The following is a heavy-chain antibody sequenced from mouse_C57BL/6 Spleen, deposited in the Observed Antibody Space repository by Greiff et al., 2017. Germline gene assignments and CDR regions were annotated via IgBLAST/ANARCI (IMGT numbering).Heavy chain of an antibody. CDR2: IDPDTGGT. Sequence: VKLVESGAELVRPGASVTLSCKASGYTFTDYDMHWVKQTPVHGLEWIGAIDPDTGGTAYNQKFKGKAILTADKSSSTAYLELRSLTSEDSAVYYCTIDGAYWGQWTLVTVAA. J-gene: IGHJ3*01. CDR1: GYTFTDYD. D-gene: IGHD2-3*01. CDR3: TIDGAY. V-gene: IGHV1-15*01.